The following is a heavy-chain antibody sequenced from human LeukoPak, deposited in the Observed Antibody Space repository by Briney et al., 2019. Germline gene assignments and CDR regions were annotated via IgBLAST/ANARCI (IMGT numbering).Heavy chain of an antibody. Sequence: GGSLRLSCAASGFTFSSYWMHWVRQAPGKGLVWVSRISPDGSSALYADSVKGRLTISRDNSKNTLYLQMNSLRAEDTAVYYCAKGRGSPFYFEYWGQGTLVTVSS. V-gene: IGHV3-74*01. CDR3: AKGRGSPFYFEY. CDR2: ISPDGSSA. CDR1: GFTFSSYW. J-gene: IGHJ4*02. D-gene: IGHD1-26*01.